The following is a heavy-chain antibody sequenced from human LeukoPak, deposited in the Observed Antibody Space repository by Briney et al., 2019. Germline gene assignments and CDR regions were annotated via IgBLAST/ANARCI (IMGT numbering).Heavy chain of an antibody. J-gene: IGHJ4*02. D-gene: IGHD3-10*01. CDR2: IYYSGST. CDR3: ARLDGSGSYHPPFFDY. CDR1: GGSISSSSYY. V-gene: IGHV4-39*01. Sequence: SETLSLTCTVSGGSISSSSYYWDWIRQPPGKGLEWIGSIYYSGSTYYNPSLKSRVTISVDTSTNQFSLKLSSVTAADTAVYYCARLDGSGSYHPPFFDYWGQGTLVTVSS.